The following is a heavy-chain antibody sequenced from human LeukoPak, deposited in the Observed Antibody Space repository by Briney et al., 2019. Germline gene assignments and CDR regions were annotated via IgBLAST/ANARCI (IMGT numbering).Heavy chain of an antibody. CDR1: GYTFTSYY. J-gene: IGHJ4*02. CDR3: ARQAVTTGWYSDY. D-gene: IGHD4-17*01. V-gene: IGHV1-46*01. CDR2: FNPSDGRA. Sequence: ASVKVSCKASGYTFTSYYLHWVRQAPGQGLEWMGIFNPSDGRATYTQKFQGRVTMTRDTSTSTVYMDLSSLRSDDTAVYYCARQAVTTGWYSDYWGQGTLVAVSS.